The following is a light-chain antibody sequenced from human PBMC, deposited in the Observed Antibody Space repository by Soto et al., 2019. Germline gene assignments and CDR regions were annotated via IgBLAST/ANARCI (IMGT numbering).Light chain of an antibody. CDR2: DTS. CDR1: QSVSSSY. Sequence: EIVLTQSPGTLSLSPGERATLSCRASQSVSSSYLTWYQQKPGQAPRLLIYDTSRRATGTPDRFSGSGSWTDFTLTIGRPDPEDFAVYYWQQYGSSPWTFGQGTKVEIK. J-gene: IGKJ1*01. CDR3: QQYGSSPWT. V-gene: IGKV3-20*01.